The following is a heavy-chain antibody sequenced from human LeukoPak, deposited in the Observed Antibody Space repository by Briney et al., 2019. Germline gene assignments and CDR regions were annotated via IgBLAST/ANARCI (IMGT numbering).Heavy chain of an antibody. D-gene: IGHD4-11*01. J-gene: IGHJ4*02. CDR2: IYSGGST. CDR3: ARVSPDYSNFDY. Sequence: PGGSLRLSCAASGFTVSCNYMSWVRQAPGKGLEWVSVIYSGGSTYYADSVKGRFTISRDNSKNTLYLQMNSLRAEDTAVYYCARVSPDYSNFDYWGQGTLVTVSS. CDR1: GFTVSCNY. V-gene: IGHV3-53*01.